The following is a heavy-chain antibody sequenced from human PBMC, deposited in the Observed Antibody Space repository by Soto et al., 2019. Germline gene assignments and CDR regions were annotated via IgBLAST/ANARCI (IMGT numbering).Heavy chain of an antibody. D-gene: IGHD6-13*01. CDR2: ISHDGSNK. Sequence: HPGGSLRLSCAASGFTFSSYGMHWVRQAPGKGLEWVAVISHDGSNKYYADSVKGRFTISRDNSKNTLYLQMNSLRAEDTAVYYCAKDVVAAAGTYGYYYYYYGMDVWGQGTTVTVSS. CDR3: AKDVVAAAGTYGYYYYYYGMDV. CDR1: GFTFSSYG. J-gene: IGHJ6*02. V-gene: IGHV3-30*18.